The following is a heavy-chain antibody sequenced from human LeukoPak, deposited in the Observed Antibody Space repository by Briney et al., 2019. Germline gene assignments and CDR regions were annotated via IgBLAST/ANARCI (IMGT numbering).Heavy chain of an antibody. J-gene: IGHJ4*02. Sequence: GASVKVSCKASGGTSSSYAISWVRQAPGQGLEWMGGIIPIFGTANYAQKFQGRVTITADESTSTAYMELSSLRSEDTAVYYCARVLSGYDPYYFDYWGQGTLVTVSS. D-gene: IGHD5-12*01. CDR2: IIPIFGTA. CDR1: GGTSSSYA. V-gene: IGHV1-69*13. CDR3: ARVLSGYDPYYFDY.